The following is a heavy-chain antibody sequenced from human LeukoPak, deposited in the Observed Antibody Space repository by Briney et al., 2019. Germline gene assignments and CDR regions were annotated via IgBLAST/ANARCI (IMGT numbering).Heavy chain of an antibody. J-gene: IGHJ5*02. D-gene: IGHD6-13*01. Sequence: GESLKISCKGSGYSFTSYWIGWVRQMPGKGLEWMGIIYPGDSDTRYSPSFQGQVTISAVKSISTAYLQWSSLKASDTAMYYCAITGYSSSWYGYNWFDPWGQGTLVTVSS. V-gene: IGHV5-51*01. CDR1: GYSFTSYW. CDR3: AITGYSSSWYGYNWFDP. CDR2: IYPGDSDT.